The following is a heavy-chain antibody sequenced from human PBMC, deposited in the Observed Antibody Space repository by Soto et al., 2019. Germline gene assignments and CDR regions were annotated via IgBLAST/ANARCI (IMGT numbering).Heavy chain of an antibody. J-gene: IGHJ4*02. CDR3: TTGSAQEDDYGDWY. D-gene: IGHD4-17*01. V-gene: IGHV3-15*01. CDR1: GFTFSNAW. Sequence: GGSLRLSCAASGFTFSNAWMSWVRQAPGKGLEWVGRIKSKTDGGTTDYAAPVKGRFTISRDDSKNTLYLQMNSLKTEDTAVYYCTTGSAQEDDYGDWYWGQGTLVTVSS. CDR2: IKSKTDGGTT.